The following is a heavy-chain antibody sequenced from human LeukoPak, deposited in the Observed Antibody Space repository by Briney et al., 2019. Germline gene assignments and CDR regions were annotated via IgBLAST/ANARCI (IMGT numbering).Heavy chain of an antibody. CDR3: TTDRYGSGGYGDYYYYYGMDV. Sequence: GGSLRLSCAASGFTFSNAWMSSVRQAPGKGLEWVGRIKSKTDGGTTDSAAPVKGRFTISRDDSKNTLCLQMNSLKTEDTAVYYCTTDRYGSGGYGDYYYYYGMDVWGQGTTVTVSS. J-gene: IGHJ6*02. CDR2: IKSKTDGGTT. D-gene: IGHD3-10*01. V-gene: IGHV3-15*01. CDR1: GFTFSNAW.